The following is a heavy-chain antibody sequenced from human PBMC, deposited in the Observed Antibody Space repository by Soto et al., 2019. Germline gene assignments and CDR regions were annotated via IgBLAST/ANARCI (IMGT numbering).Heavy chain of an antibody. CDR3: AREGALKPFSS. Sequence: GASVKVSCKASGHTLTGYFMHWVRQAPGQGLEWMGWINPNSGVTSYAQNFQGRVTMTRDTSISTAYMEVTRLTSDDTAVYYCAREGALKPFSSWGQGALVTVSS. V-gene: IGHV1-2*02. CDR1: GHTLTGYF. CDR2: INPNSGVT. J-gene: IGHJ5*02.